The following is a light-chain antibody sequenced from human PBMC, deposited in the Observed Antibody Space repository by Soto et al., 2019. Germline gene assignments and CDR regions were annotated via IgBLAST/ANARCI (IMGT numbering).Light chain of an antibody. CDR2: AAS. CDR3: QQYGTSPT. V-gene: IGKV3-20*01. J-gene: IGKJ3*01. Sequence: IVLTQSPGTLSLSPGERATLSCRAGQSVSSNYLAWYQQKPGQAPRLLIYAASSRATGIPDRFSGSGSGTDFTLTISRLEPEDFALYYCQQYGTSPTFGPGTKVDIK. CDR1: QSVSSNY.